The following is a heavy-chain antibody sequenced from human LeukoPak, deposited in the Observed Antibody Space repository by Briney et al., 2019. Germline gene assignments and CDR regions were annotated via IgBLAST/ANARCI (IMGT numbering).Heavy chain of an antibody. CDR2: FDPEDGEA. CDR3: ATAGYYDSSGYDAFDI. CDR1: GYTLTELS. D-gene: IGHD3-22*01. J-gene: IGHJ3*02. Sequence: ASVKVSCKVSGYTLTELSMHWVRQAPGKGLEWMGGFDPEDGEAIYAQKFQGRVTMTEDTSTDTAYMELSSLRSEDTAVYYCATAGYYDSSGYDAFDIWGQGTMVTVSS. V-gene: IGHV1-24*01.